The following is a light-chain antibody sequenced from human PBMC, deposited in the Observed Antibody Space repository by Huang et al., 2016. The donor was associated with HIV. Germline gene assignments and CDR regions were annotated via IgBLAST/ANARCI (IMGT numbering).Light chain of an antibody. J-gene: IGKJ4*01. CDR2: DAA. CDR3: QQRSNWPLT. CDR1: QSVATY. Sequence: EIVLTQSPATLSLSPGERATLSCRASQSVATYLAWYQQKTGRAPRLLIYDAATRATGVPGRFRGSGSGTDFTLTISSLETEDFAVYYCQQRSNWPLTFGGGTRVEI. V-gene: IGKV3-11*01.